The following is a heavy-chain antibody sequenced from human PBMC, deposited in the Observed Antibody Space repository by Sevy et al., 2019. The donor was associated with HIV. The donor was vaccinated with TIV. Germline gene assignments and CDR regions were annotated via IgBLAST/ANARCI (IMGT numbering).Heavy chain of an antibody. CDR2: IYYSGST. CDR1: GGSVSSGSYY. J-gene: IGHJ5*02. Sequence: SETLSLTCTVSGGSVSSGSYYWSWIRQPPGKGLEWIGYIYYSGSTNYNPSLKSRVTISVDTSKNQFSLKLSSVTAADTAVYYCARGSLVNWNYEVNWFDPWGQGTLVTVSS. V-gene: IGHV4-61*01. D-gene: IGHD1-7*01. CDR3: ARGSLVNWNYEVNWFDP.